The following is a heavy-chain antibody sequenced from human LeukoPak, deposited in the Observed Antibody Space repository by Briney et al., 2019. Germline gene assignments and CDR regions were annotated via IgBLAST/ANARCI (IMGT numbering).Heavy chain of an antibody. CDR2: IYYSGST. CDR3: ARVVWDSSGYYPIDY. Sequence: SETLSLTCTVSGGSISSYYWSWIRQPPGKGLEWIGCIYYSGSTNYNPSLKSRVTISVDTSKNQFSLKLSSVTAADTAVYYCARVVWDSSGYYPIDYWGQGTLVTVSS. J-gene: IGHJ4*02. D-gene: IGHD3-22*01. CDR1: GGSISSYY. V-gene: IGHV4-59*01.